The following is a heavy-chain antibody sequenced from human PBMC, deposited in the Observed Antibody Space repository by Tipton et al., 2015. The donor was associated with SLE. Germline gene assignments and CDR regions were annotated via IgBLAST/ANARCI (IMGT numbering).Heavy chain of an antibody. CDR2: IYHSGST. J-gene: IGHJ3*02. CDR3: ARGGPHDAFDI. V-gene: IGHV4-30-2*01. CDR1: GGSISSGGYS. Sequence: TLSLTCAVSGGSISSGGYSWSWIRQPPGKGLEWIGYIYHSGSTYYNPSLKSRVTISVDRSKNQFSLKLSSVTAADTAVYYCARGGPHDAFDIWGQGTMVTGSS.